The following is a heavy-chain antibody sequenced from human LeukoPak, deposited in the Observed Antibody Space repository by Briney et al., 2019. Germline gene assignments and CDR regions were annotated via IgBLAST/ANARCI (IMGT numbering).Heavy chain of an antibody. Sequence: PGRSLRLSCAASGFTFSSYAMHWVRQAPGKGLEWVAVISYDGSNKYYADSVKGRFTISRDNSKNTLYLQMNSLRAEDTAVYHCARDAAYYDSSGYPDYWGQGTLVTVSS. CDR2: ISYDGSNK. CDR3: ARDAAYYDSSGYPDY. V-gene: IGHV3-30-3*01. CDR1: GFTFSSYA. D-gene: IGHD3-22*01. J-gene: IGHJ4*02.